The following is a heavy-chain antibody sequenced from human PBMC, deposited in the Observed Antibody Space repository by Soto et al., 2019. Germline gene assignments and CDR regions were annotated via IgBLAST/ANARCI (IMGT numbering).Heavy chain of an antibody. J-gene: IGHJ3*02. Sequence: QITLKETGPTLVKPTQTITLTCTFSGFSLSTSGVGVGWIRQPPGKALEWLAVIYWDDDMRYSPSLKSRLTITKDTSRNQVVLTMTNMDPVDTATYYCAHRRRAAATYISDIWGQGTMVTVSS. D-gene: IGHD6-13*01. CDR3: AHRRRAAATYISDI. CDR1: GFSLSTSGVG. V-gene: IGHV2-5*02. CDR2: IYWDDDM.